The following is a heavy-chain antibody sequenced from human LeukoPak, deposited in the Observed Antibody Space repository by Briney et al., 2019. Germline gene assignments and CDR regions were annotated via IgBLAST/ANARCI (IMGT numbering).Heavy chain of an antibody. CDR2: IYYSGST. CDR3: ARAYDSSGYFDY. CDR1: GGSTSSGGYY. V-gene: IGHV4-31*03. Sequence: PSQTLSLTCTVSGGSTSSGGYYWSWIRQHPGKGLEWIGYIYYSGSTYYNPSLKIRVTISVETSKNQFSLKLSSVTAADSAVYYCARAYDSSGYFDYWAWEPWSPSP. J-gene: IGHJ4*02. D-gene: IGHD3-22*01.